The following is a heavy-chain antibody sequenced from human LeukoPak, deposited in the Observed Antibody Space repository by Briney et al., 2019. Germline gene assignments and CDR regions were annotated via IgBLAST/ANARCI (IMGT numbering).Heavy chain of an antibody. D-gene: IGHD6-19*01. CDR2: ISGSGGST. CDR3: AKVLPVAGTH. Sequence: GGSLRLSCAASGFTFSDYYMSWIRQAPGKGLEWVSAISGSGGSTYYADSVKGRFTISRDNSKNTLYLQMNSLRAEDTAVYYCAKVLPVAGTHWGQGTLVTVSS. J-gene: IGHJ4*02. CDR1: GFTFSDYY. V-gene: IGHV3-23*01.